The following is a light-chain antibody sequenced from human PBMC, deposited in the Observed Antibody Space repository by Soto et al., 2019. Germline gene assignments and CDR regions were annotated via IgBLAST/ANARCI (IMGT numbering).Light chain of an antibody. V-gene: IGKV1-5*03. Sequence: DVQMTQSPSTLSASVGDRVTITCRASQSISSWLAWYQQKPGKAPKLLIYKASSLESGVPSRFSGSGSGTECTLTISSRQPDGFATYYCQQYNSYSWTFGQGTKVEIK. J-gene: IGKJ1*01. CDR3: QQYNSYSWT. CDR1: QSISSW. CDR2: KAS.